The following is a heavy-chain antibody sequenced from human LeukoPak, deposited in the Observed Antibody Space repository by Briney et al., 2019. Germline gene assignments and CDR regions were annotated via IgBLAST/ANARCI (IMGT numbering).Heavy chain of an antibody. V-gene: IGHV1-69*01. CDR1: GGTFSSYA. CDR2: IIPIFGTA. CDR3: ARDTQSYSGSYYFFP. J-gene: IGHJ5*02. Sequence: SVKVSCKASGGTFSSYAISWVRQAPGQGLEWMGGIIPIFGTANYAQKFQGRVTITADESTSTAYMELSSLRSEDTAVYYCARDTQSYSGSYYFFPWGQGTLVTVSS. D-gene: IGHD1-26*01.